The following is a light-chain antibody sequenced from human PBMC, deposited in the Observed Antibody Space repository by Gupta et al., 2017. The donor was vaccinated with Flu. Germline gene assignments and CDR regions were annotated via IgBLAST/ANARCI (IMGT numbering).Light chain of an antibody. J-gene: IGKJ1*01. CDR1: QGISTY. CDR3: QQENSFPRT. Sequence: DIQMTQSPSSLYASVGDRVTITCRASQGISTYLAWFQQKPGRAPKSLSDAASRLQSGVPSKCSGRGSGTECTPTISSLQPEDFATYYCQQENSFPRTFGRGTKVEIK. CDR2: AAS. V-gene: IGKV1-16*02.